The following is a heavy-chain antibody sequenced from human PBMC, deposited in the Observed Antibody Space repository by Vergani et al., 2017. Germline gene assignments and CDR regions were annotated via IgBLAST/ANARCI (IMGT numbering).Heavy chain of an antibody. CDR3: AKDGRRPWSNSWANFAN. Sequence: QVQLQESGPGVVKPSQTLSLTCSVSGYSITSGYYWGWIRQPPGRGLEWIGSIYHTGSAYYNPSLKSRVTVSVDTSMNQVSLKLNSATAADTAVYYCAKDGRRPWSNSWANFANWGQGILVTVSS. V-gene: IGHV4-38-2*01. CDR1: GYSITSGYY. CDR2: IYHTGSA. J-gene: IGHJ4*02. D-gene: IGHD6-13*01.